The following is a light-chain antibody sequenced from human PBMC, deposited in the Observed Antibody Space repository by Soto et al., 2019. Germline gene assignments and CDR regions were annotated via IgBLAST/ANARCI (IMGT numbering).Light chain of an antibody. CDR2: AAS. Sequence: DIQMTQSPSSLSASVGDRVTITCRASQSIDKYLNWYQQKPGKGPNLLIYAASNLRTGVPSRFSGSGSGTDFILTINSLRPEDFATYYCQQYYSYPPTFGQGTKVDIK. CDR1: QSIDKY. CDR3: QQYYSYPPT. J-gene: IGKJ2*01. V-gene: IGKV1-39*01.